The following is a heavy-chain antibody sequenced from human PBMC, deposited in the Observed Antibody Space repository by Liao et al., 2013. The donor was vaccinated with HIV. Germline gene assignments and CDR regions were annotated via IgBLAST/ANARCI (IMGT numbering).Heavy chain of an antibody. V-gene: IGHV4-34*01. D-gene: IGHD3-9*01. CDR1: GGSFSGYY. CDR2: INHSGST. J-gene: IGHJ5*02. Sequence: QVQLQQWGAGLLKPSETLSLTCAVYGGSFSGYYWSWIRQPPGKGLEWIGEINHSGSTNYNPSLKSRVTISVDTSKIQFSLKLSSVTAADTAVYYCARDAYFDWDNWFDPWGPGNSGHRLL. CDR3: ARDAYFDWDNWFDP.